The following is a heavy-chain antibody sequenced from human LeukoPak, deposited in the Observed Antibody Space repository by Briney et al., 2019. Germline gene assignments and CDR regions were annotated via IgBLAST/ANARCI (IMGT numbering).Heavy chain of an antibody. Sequence: SETLSLTCTVSGGAISSTSYYWGWIRQPPGKGLEWIGYIYYSGSTNYTPSLKSRVTISVDTSKNQFSLKLSSVTAADTAVYYCARQYFRVFDVWGQGTTVTVSS. V-gene: IGHV4-61*05. CDR3: ARQYFRVFDV. CDR2: IYYSGST. D-gene: IGHD2/OR15-2a*01. CDR1: GGAISSTSYY. J-gene: IGHJ6*02.